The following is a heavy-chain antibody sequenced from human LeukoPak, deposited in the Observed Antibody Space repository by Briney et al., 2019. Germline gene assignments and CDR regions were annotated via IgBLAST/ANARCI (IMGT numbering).Heavy chain of an antibody. Sequence: ASVKVSCKAFGYTFTSYDINWVRQATGQGLEWMGWMNPNSGNTGYAQKFQGRVTMTRDTSITTAYMELSYLGSEDTAMYYCARVGSAVAGTDFDYWGQGTLVTVSS. V-gene: IGHV1-8*01. CDR2: MNPNSGNT. D-gene: IGHD6-19*01. CDR1: GYTFTSYD. J-gene: IGHJ4*02. CDR3: ARVGSAVAGTDFDY.